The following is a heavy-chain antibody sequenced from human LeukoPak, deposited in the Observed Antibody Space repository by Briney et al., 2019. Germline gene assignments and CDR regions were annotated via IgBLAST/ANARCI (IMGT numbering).Heavy chain of an antibody. CDR1: GGTFSSYA. D-gene: IGHD5-18*01. CDR3: AREHTAMAANWFDP. Sequence: GASVKVSCKASGGTFSSYAISWVRQAPGQGLEWMGGIIPIFGTANYAQKFQGRVTITTDESTSTAYMELSSLRSEDTAVYYSAREHTAMAANWFDPWGQGTLVTVSS. J-gene: IGHJ5*02. CDR2: IIPIFGTA. V-gene: IGHV1-69*05.